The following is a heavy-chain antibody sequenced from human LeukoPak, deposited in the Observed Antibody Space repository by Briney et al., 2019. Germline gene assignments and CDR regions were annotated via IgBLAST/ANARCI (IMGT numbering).Heavy chain of an antibody. J-gene: IGHJ3*02. CDR1: GFTFNTYA. Sequence: GGSLRLSCAASGFTFNTYAMSWVRQAPGKGLEWVSGISGSGRTTYYADSVKGRFTISRDNSKNTLYVQMNSLRAEDTAVYYCAKDRRELDVFDIWGQGTMVTASS. CDR3: AKDRRELDVFDI. CDR2: ISGSGRTT. V-gene: IGHV3-23*01.